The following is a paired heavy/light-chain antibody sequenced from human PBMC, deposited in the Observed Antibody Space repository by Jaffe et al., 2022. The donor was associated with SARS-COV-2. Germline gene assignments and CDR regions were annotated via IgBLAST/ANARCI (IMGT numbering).Heavy chain of an antibody. V-gene: IGHV4-39*01. CDR1: GGSVSSSNYF. Sequence: QLQLQESGPGLVKPSETLSLTCTVSGGSVSSSNYFWDWIRQPPGRGLEWIGNIYSTGSTYYNPSLKSRVTISVDTSKNQFSLNLNSVTAADTAVYYCARRDGHWGQGTLVTVSS. CDR3: ARRDGH. CDR2: IYSTGST. J-gene: IGHJ4*02.
Light chain of an antibody. CDR1: QGISNY. CDR3: QKHDSPPYT. V-gene: IGKV1-27*01. CDR2: DAS. J-gene: IGKJ2*01. Sequence: DIQMTQSPSSLSASVGDRVTITCRASQGISNYLAWYQQKPGKVPKLLIYDASTLQSGVPSRFSGSGSGTDFTLTISSLQPEDVATYYCQKHDSPPYTFGQGTKLEIK.